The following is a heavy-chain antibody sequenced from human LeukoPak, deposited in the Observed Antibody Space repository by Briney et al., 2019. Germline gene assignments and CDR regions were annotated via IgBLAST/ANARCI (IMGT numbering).Heavy chain of an antibody. CDR1: GFTFRSSA. CDR3: GKLFYSSGMYHFDY. CDR2: ISGSGGGT. D-gene: IGHD3-10*01. Sequence: GGSLRLSCATSGFTFRSSAMSWVRQPPGKGLAWFSTISGSGGGTYYAASVKGRFTISRDNSKNTLYLQMNSLRAEDTAVFYCGKLFYSSGMYHFDYWGQGGLVTVSS. V-gene: IGHV3-23*01. J-gene: IGHJ4*02.